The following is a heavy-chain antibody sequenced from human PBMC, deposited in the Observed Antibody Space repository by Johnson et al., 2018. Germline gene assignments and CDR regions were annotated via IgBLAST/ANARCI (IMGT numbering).Heavy chain of an antibody. V-gene: IGHV3-13*01. CDR1: GFTFSSYD. J-gene: IGHJ3*02. CDR2: IGTAGDT. CDR3: ARGAPSAFDI. Sequence: VQLVQSGGGLVQPGGSLRLSCAASGFTFSSYDMHWVRQATGKGLEWVSAIGTAGDTYYPGSVKGRFTISRDNSKNTLYLQMNSLRAEDTAVYYCARGAPSAFDIWGQGTMVTVSS.